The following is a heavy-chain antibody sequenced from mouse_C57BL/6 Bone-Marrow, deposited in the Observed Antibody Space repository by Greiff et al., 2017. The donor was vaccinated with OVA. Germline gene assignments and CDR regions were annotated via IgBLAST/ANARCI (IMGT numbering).Heavy chain of an antibody. CDR2: IYPGSGST. V-gene: IGHV1-55*01. Sequence: QVQLQQPGAELVKPGASVKMSCKASGYTFTSYWITWVKQRPGQGLEWIGDIYPGSGSTNYNEKFKSKATLTVDTSSSTAYMQLSSLTSEGSAVYYCARRGNYCAMDYWGQGTSVTVSS. CDR1: GYTFTSYW. J-gene: IGHJ4*01. CDR3: ARRGNYCAMDY. D-gene: IGHD2-1*01.